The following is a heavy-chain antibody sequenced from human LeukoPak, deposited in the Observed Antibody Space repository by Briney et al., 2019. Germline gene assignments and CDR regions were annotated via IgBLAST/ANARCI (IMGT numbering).Heavy chain of an antibody. CDR2: IYPGDSDN. Sequence: GESLKISSEGAGYSFTSYWIGWVRQMPGKGLELMGIIYPGDSDNRYSPFFQGHATISADKSITTAYLQWSSLKASDTAMYYCASANYYGSGSYYTGDNWFDPWGQGTLVTVSS. J-gene: IGHJ5*02. V-gene: IGHV5-51*01. D-gene: IGHD3-10*01. CDR1: GYSFTSYW. CDR3: ASANYYGSGSYYTGDNWFDP.